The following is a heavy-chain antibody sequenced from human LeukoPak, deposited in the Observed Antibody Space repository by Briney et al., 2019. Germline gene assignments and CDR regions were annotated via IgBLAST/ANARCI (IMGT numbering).Heavy chain of an antibody. Sequence: GESLKISCKGSGYSFTSYWIGWVRQMPGKGLEWMGIIYPGDSDTRYSPSFQGQVTISADKSISTAYLQWSSLKASDTAMYYCARRVAARPIPADYFDYWDQGTLVTVSS. J-gene: IGHJ4*02. V-gene: IGHV5-51*01. CDR3: ARRVAARPIPADYFDY. D-gene: IGHD6-6*01. CDR2: IYPGDSDT. CDR1: GYSFTSYW.